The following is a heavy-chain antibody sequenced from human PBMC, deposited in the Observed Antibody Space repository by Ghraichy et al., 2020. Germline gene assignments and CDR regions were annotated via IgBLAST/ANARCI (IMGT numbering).Heavy chain of an antibody. CDR1: GFTVSSNY. CDR2: IYSGGST. J-gene: IGHJ6*02. Sequence: GGSLRLSCAASGFTVSSNYMSWVRQAPGKGLEWVSVIYSGGSTYYADSVKGRFTISRDNSKNTLYLQMNSLRAEDTAVYYCARDRVTINSGGMDVWGQGTTVTVSS. CDR3: ARDRVTINSGGMDV. D-gene: IGHD3-3*01. V-gene: IGHV3-53*01.